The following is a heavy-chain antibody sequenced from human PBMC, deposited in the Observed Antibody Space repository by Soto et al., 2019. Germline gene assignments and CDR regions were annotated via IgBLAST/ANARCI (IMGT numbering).Heavy chain of an antibody. CDR1: GFTFSSYA. V-gene: IGHV3-23*01. J-gene: IGHJ1*01. CDR2: ISGSGGST. CDR3: AMASGYSSGWSRGYFQH. Sequence: EVQLLESGGGLVQPGGSLRLSCAASGFTFSSYAMSWVRQAPGKGLAWVSAISGSGGSTYYADSVKGRFTISSDNSENPRSMQMHRRRAADTAVYYCAMASGYSSGWSRGYFQHWGQGTLVTVSS. D-gene: IGHD6-19*01.